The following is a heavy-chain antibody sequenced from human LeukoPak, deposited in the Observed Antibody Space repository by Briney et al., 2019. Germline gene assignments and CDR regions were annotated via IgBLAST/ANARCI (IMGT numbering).Heavy chain of an antibody. CDR2: IIPIFGTA. CDR1: GGTFSSYA. V-gene: IGHV1-69*13. Sequence: SVTVSCTASGGTFSSYAISWVRQAPGQGLEWMGGIIPIFGTANYAQKFQGRVTITADESTSTAYMELSSLRSEDTAVYYCATWEDREYYLYWGQGTLVTASS. D-gene: IGHD2/OR15-2a*01. CDR3: ATWEDREYYLY. J-gene: IGHJ4*02.